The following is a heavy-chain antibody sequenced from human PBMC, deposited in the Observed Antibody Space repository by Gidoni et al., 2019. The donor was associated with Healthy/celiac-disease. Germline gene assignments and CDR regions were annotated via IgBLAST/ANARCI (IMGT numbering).Heavy chain of an antibody. D-gene: IGHD3-22*01. CDR2: IIPILGRA. J-gene: IGHJ4*02. Sequence: QVQLVQSGAEVKKPGSSVKVSCKASGCTFSRYTISWVRQAPGQGLEWMGGIIPILGRANYAQKFQGRVTITADKSKSTAYMELSSLRSEDTAVYYCARVAADSSLMRDYWGQGTLVTVSS. CDR3: ARVAADSSLMRDY. CDR1: GCTFSRYT. V-gene: IGHV1-69*04.